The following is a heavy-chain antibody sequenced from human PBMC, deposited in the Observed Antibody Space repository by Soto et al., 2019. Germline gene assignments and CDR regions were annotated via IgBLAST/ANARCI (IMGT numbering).Heavy chain of an antibody. CDR3: ARRLYYDSSGFEGGGMDV. Sequence: SETLSLTCTVSGGSISSYYWSWIRQPPGKGLDWIGYIYYSGSTYYNPSLKSRVTISVDTSKNQFSLKLSSVTAADTAVYYCARRLYYDSSGFEGGGMDVWGQGTTVTVSS. J-gene: IGHJ6*02. CDR1: GGSISSYY. D-gene: IGHD3-22*01. CDR2: IYYSGST. V-gene: IGHV4-59*04.